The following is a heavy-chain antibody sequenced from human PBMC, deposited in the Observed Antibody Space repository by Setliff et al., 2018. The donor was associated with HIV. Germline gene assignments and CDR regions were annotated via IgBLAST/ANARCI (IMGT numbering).Heavy chain of an antibody. V-gene: IGHV1-69*13. D-gene: IGHD6-13*01. CDR3: ARPIRAAAGNDAFHV. CDR2: IIAIFGTG. CDR1: GGTFSSYA. Sequence: SVKVSCKASGGTFSSYAINWVRQAPGQGLEWMGGIIAIFGTGKYAQKFQGRVTITADESTSTVYMELSSLRSEDSAVYFCARPIRAAAGNDAFHVWGQGTLVTVSS. J-gene: IGHJ1*01.